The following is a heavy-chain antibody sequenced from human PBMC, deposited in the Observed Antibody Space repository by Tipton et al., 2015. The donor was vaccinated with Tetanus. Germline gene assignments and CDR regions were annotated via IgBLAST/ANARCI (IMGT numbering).Heavy chain of an antibody. CDR1: GFSFDKYG. CDR3: AKVKRQWLIYYSGLDV. CDR2: ISGSGVNT. J-gene: IGHJ6*02. Sequence: SLRLSCAASGFSFDKYGMSWVRQAPGKGLEWVSAISGSGVNTHYADSAKGRFTISRDNSKDTLYLQMDSLRVEDTAVYFCAKVKRQWLIYYSGLDVWGQGTTVTVSS. V-gene: IGHV3-23*01. D-gene: IGHD6-19*01.